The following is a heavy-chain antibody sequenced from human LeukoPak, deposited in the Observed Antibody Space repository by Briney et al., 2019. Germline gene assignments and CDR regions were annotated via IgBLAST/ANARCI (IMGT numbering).Heavy chain of an antibody. CDR3: ARVSGVVVAMTSVFDY. CDR1: GGSISSGGYY. V-gene: IGHV4-31*03. Sequence: SETLSLTCTVSGGSISSGGYYWSWIRQHPGKGLEWIGYIYYSGSTYYNPSLKSRVTISVDTSKNQFSLKLSSVTAADTAVYYCARVSGVVVAMTSVFDYWGQGTLVTVSS. J-gene: IGHJ4*02. CDR2: IYYSGST. D-gene: IGHD2-15*01.